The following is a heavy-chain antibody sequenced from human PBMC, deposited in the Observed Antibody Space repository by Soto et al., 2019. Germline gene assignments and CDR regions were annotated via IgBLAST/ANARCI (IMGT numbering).Heavy chain of an antibody. CDR1: GGSFSGYY. D-gene: IGHD3-9*01. CDR3: ARGGLRYFDWSSRRYNWFDP. J-gene: IGHJ5*02. V-gene: IGHV4-34*01. Sequence: SETLYLTCAVYGGSFSGYYWSWIRQPPGKGLEWIGEINHSGSTNYNPSLKSRVTISVDTSENQFSLKLSSVTAADTAVYYCARGGLRYFDWSSRRYNWFDPWGQGTLVTVSS. CDR2: INHSGST.